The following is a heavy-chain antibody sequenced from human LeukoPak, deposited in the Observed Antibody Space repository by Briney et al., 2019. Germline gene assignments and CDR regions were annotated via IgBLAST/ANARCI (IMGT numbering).Heavy chain of an antibody. CDR2: IYTSGST. D-gene: IGHD1-26*01. V-gene: IGHV4-4*07. CDR3: ARDLGWSPGARHLASDY. CDR1: GGSISSYY. Sequence: PSETLSLTCTVSGGSISSYYWSWIRQPAGKGLEWIGRIYTSGSTNYNPSLKSRVTMSVDTSKNQFSLKLSSVTAADTAVYYCARDLGWSPGARHLASDYWGQGTLVTVSS. J-gene: IGHJ4*02.